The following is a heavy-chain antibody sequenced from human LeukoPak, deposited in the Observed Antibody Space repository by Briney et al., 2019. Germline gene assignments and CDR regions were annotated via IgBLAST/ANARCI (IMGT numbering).Heavy chain of an antibody. Sequence: ASVKVSCKASGYTFTSYYMHWVRQAPGQGLEWMGILNPSGGSTSYAQKFQGRVTMTRDMSTSTVYMELSSLRSEDTAIYYCARVGGYCSGTSCYAFLDSWGQGTLVTVSS. CDR2: LNPSGGST. D-gene: IGHD2-2*01. J-gene: IGHJ4*02. V-gene: IGHV1-46*01. CDR3: ARVGGYCSGTSCYAFLDS. CDR1: GYTFTSYY.